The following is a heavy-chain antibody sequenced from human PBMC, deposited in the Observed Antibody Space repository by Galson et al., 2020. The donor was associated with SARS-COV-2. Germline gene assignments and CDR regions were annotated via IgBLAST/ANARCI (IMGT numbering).Heavy chain of an antibody. CDR2: ISSSSSYT. V-gene: IGHV3-11*05. Sequence: GVSLRLSCAASGFTFSDYYMSWIRQAPGKGLEWVSYISSSSSYTNYADSVKGRFTISRDNAKNSLYLQMNSLRAEDTAVYYCARASPSGAVDYWGQGTLVTVSS. CDR1: GFTFSDYY. J-gene: IGHJ4*02. D-gene: IGHD2-15*01. CDR3: ARASPSGAVDY.